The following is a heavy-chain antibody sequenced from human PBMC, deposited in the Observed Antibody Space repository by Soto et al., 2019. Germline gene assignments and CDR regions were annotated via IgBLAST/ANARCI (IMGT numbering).Heavy chain of an antibody. CDR3: ARDYVWGSYRYLPSAGFDY. D-gene: IGHD3-16*02. V-gene: IGHV4-34*01. J-gene: IGHJ4*02. Sequence: QVQLQQWGAGLLKPSETLSLTCAVYGGSFSGYYWSWIRQPPGKGLEWIGEINHSGSTNYNPSLQSRVTISVDTSKNQFSLKLSSVTAADTAVYYCARDYVWGSYRYLPSAGFDYWGQGTLVTVSS. CDR1: GGSFSGYY. CDR2: INHSGST.